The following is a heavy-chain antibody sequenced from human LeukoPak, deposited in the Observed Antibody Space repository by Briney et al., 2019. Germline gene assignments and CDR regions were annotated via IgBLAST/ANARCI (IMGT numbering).Heavy chain of an antibody. CDR1: GYIFSSYY. D-gene: IGHD4-17*01. CDR3: ARSSSTVFPYYFDY. CDR2: INPSGGST. J-gene: IGHJ4*02. V-gene: IGHV1-46*01. Sequence: GASVKVSCKASGYIFSSYYMHWVRQAPGQGLEWMGIINPSGGSTSYAQKFQGRVTMTRDTSTSTVYMELSSLRSDDTAVYYCARSSSTVFPYYFDYWGQGTLVTVSS.